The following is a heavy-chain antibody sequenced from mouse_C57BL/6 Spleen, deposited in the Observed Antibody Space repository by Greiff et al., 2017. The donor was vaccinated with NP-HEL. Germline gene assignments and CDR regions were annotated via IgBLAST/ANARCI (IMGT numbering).Heavy chain of an antibody. D-gene: IGHD2-4*01. CDR3: ARYPYDYLAWFAY. J-gene: IGHJ3*01. CDR2: IHPNSGST. CDR1: GYTFTSYW. V-gene: IGHV1-64*01. Sequence: QVQLQQSGAELVKPGASVKLSCKASGYTFTSYWMHWVKQRPGQGLEWIGMIHPNSGSTNYNEKFKSKATLTVDKSSSTAYMQLSSLTSEDSAVYYCARYPYDYLAWFAYWGQGTLVTVSA.